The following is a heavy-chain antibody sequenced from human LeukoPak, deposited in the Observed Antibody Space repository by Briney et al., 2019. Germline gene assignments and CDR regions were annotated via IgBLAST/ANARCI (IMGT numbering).Heavy chain of an antibody. D-gene: IGHD3-22*01. Sequence: GGSLRLSCPASGFTFDDYAMHWVRQAPGKGLEWVSLISGDGGSTYYADSVKGRFTIYRHNSKSSLYLQMHSLRTEDTALYYCALLTGGYYDSSGYYRVFDYWGQGTLLTVSS. V-gene: IGHV3-43*02. CDR3: ALLTGGYYDSSGYYRVFDY. J-gene: IGHJ4*02. CDR1: GFTFDDYA. CDR2: ISGDGGST.